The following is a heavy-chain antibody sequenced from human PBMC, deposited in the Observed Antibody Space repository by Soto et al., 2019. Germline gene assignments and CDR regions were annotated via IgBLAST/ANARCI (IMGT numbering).Heavy chain of an antibody. Sequence: SETLSLTCAVYGGSFSGYYWSWIRQPPGKGLEWIGEINHSGSTNYNPSLKSRVTISVDTSKNQFSLKLSSVTAADTAVYYCARGWSESYGMDVWGQGTTVTVS. CDR1: GGSFSGYY. V-gene: IGHV4-34*01. CDR2: INHSGST. CDR3: ARGWSESYGMDV. J-gene: IGHJ6*02. D-gene: IGHD2-8*02.